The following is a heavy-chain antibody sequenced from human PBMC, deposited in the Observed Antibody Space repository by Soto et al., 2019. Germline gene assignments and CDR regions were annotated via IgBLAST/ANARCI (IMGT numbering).Heavy chain of an antibody. V-gene: IGHV4-30-2*01. Sequence: SETPSLTCAVSGGSISSGGYSWSWIRQPPGKGLEWIGYIYHSGSTYYNPSLKSRVTISVDRSKNQFSLKLSSVTAADTAVYYCARGITIFPYFDYWGQGTLVTVS. CDR1: GGSISSGGYS. CDR3: ARGITIFPYFDY. J-gene: IGHJ4*02. D-gene: IGHD3-9*01. CDR2: IYHSGST.